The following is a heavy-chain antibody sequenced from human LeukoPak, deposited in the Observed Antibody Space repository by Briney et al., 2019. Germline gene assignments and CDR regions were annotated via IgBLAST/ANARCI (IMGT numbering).Heavy chain of an antibody. J-gene: IGHJ6*02. Sequence: ASVKVSCKASGYTFTGYYMHRVRQAPGQGLEWMGWINPNSGGTNYAQKFQGRVTMTRDTSISTAYMELSRLRSDDTAVYYCARDSPTGTTGYYYGMDVWGQGTTVTVSS. CDR2: INPNSGGT. V-gene: IGHV1-2*02. D-gene: IGHD1-1*01. CDR3: ARDSPTGTTGYYYGMDV. CDR1: GYTFTGYY.